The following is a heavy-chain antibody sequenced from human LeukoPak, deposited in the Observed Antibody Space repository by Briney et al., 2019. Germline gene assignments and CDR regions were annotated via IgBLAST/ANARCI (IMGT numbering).Heavy chain of an antibody. CDR3: AREGTGLNMVRADFDY. D-gene: IGHD3-10*01. J-gene: IGHJ4*02. CDR2: INPTGTST. Sequence: ASVKVSCKTSGYTFTNNWMHWVRQAPGQGLEWVGVINPTGTSTLYAQNFQGRVTMTTDTSTSTAYMELRSLRSDDTAVYYCAREGTGLNMVRADFDYWGQGTLVTVSS. CDR1: GYTFTNNW. V-gene: IGHV1-46*01.